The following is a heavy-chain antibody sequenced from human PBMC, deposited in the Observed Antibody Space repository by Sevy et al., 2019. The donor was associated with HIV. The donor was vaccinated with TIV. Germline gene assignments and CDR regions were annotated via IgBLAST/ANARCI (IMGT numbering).Heavy chain of an antibody. Sequence: SDTLSLTCTVSGGSITSLYWNWIRQPPGKGLEWIANIYYNGHINYNPSLKSRVTLPLDTSKNQFSLRLSSVTAADTAMYHCAGENAWGRGYSWGQGTLVTVSS. V-gene: IGHV4-59*08. J-gene: IGHJ4*02. D-gene: IGHD1-26*01. CDR3: AGENAWGRGYS. CDR2: IYYNGHI. CDR1: GGSITSLY.